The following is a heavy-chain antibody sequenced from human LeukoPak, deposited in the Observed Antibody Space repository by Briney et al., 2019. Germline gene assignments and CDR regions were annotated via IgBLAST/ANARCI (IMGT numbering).Heavy chain of an antibody. Sequence: ASVKVSCKASGHTFTSYYIHWVRQAPGQGLEWMGLINPSGGSATYAQKFQGRVTMTRDTSTSTVYMDLSSLRSEDTAVYYCARGFGYCSSTSCSWFDPWGQGTLVTVSS. D-gene: IGHD2-2*01. CDR2: INPSGGSA. CDR1: GHTFTSYY. J-gene: IGHJ5*02. V-gene: IGHV1-46*01. CDR3: ARGFGYCSSTSCSWFDP.